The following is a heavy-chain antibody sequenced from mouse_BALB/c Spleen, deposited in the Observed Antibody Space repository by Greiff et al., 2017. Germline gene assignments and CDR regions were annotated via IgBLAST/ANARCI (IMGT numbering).Heavy chain of an antibody. Sequence: VHLVESGPGLVAPSQSLSITCTVSGFSLTSYGVHWVRQPPGKGLEWLGVIWAGGSTNYNSALMSRLSISKDNSKSQVFLKMNSLQTDDTAMYYCARPTATNDYFDDWGQGTTLTVSS. J-gene: IGHJ2*01. V-gene: IGHV2-9*02. D-gene: IGHD1-2*01. CDR1: GFSLTSYG. CDR2: IWAGGST. CDR3: ARPTATNDYFDD.